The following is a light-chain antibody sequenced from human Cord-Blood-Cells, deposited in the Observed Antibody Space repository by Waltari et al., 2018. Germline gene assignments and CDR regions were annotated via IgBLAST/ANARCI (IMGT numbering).Light chain of an antibody. Sequence: IQMTQSAPSLSASVGDRLTITCRASQSISSYLNWYQQKPGKAPKLLIYAASSLQSGVPSRFSGSGSGTDFTLTISSLQPEDFATYYCQQSYSTPWTFGQGTKVEIK. CDR1: QSISSY. CDR2: AAS. J-gene: IGKJ1*01. V-gene: IGKV1-39*01. CDR3: QQSYSTPWT.